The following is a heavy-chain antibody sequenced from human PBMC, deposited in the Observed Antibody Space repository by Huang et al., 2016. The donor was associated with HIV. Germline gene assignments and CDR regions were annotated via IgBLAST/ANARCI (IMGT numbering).Heavy chain of an antibody. CDR2: VSAYRGYT. CDR3: ARVPSDHFSDY. V-gene: IGHV1-18*01. CDR1: GYTFSIYG. J-gene: IGHJ4*02. Sequence: QIQLVQSGPDVKKPGASVKVSCKASGYTFSIYGISGGRQAPGQGPEWMGWVSAYRGYTNYSEKFQGRDTMTADTSASTAYMDLRSLTSDDTAVYYCARVPSDHFSDYWGQGTLVTVSS.